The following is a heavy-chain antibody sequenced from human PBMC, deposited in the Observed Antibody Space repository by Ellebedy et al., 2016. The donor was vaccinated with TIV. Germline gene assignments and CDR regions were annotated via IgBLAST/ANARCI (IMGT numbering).Heavy chain of an antibody. J-gene: IGHJ4*02. Sequence: AASVKVSCKASGYTFTSYYMHWARQAPGQGLEWMGIINPSGGSTSYAQKFQGRVTMTRDTSTSTVYMELSSLRSEDTAVYYCAANKKDLWSGYSFDYWGQGTLVTVSS. CDR1: GYTFTSYY. D-gene: IGHD3-3*01. CDR2: INPSGGST. V-gene: IGHV1-46*01. CDR3: AANKKDLWSGYSFDY.